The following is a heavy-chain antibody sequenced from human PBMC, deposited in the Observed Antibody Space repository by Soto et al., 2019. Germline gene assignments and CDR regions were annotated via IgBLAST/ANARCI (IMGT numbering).Heavy chain of an antibody. V-gene: IGHV1-46*01. CDR2: INPSGGST. J-gene: IGHJ4*02. D-gene: IGHD5-18*01. CDR1: GYTFTSYY. Sequence: GASVKVSCKASGYTFTSYYMHWVRQAPGQGLEWMGIINPSGGSTSYAQKFQGRVTMTRDTSTSTVYMELSSLRSEDTAVYYCATRPPDTAMEDDWGKGTLVTVDS. CDR3: ATRPPDTAMEDD.